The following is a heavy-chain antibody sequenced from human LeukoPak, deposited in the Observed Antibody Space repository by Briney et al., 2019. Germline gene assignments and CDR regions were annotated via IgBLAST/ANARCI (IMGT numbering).Heavy chain of an antibody. Sequence: SETLSLTCTVSGGSIRSYYWSWIRQPPGKGLEWIGYIYYTGSTKYNSSLKGRVTISVDTSKNQFSLKLSSVTAADPAVYYCARAIWSGYYVFDYWGQGTLVTVSS. V-gene: IGHV4-59*01. D-gene: IGHD3-3*01. CDR2: IYYTGST. CDR3: ARAIWSGYYVFDY. J-gene: IGHJ4*02. CDR1: GGSIRSYY.